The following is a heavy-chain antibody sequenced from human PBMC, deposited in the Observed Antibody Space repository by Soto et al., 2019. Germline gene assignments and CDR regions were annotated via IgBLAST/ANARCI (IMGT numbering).Heavy chain of an antibody. J-gene: IGHJ4*02. CDR2: IYYSGTT. CDR3: ARLAYSHYST. CDR1: GGSIKFGVYY. V-gene: IGHV4-39*01. D-gene: IGHD5-12*01. Sequence: PSETLSRTWTVSGGSIKFGVYYWVWIRQPPGKVLEWVATIYYSGTTYYNPSLKSRLTISLDTSRNQFSLDLTSVTAADTAVYYCARLAYSHYSTWGQGTLVTVSS.